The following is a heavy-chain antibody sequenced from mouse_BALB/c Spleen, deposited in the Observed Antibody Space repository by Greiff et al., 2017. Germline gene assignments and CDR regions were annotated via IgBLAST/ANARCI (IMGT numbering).Heavy chain of an antibody. J-gene: IGHJ2*01. D-gene: IGHD2-5*01. Sequence: EVMLVESGGGLVQPGGSLRLSCATSGFTFTDYYMSWVRQPPGKALEWLGFIRNKANGYTTEYSASVKGRFTISRDNSQSILYLQMNTLRAEDSATYYCARDKSNYYYWGQGTTLTVSS. CDR3: ARDKSNYYY. CDR2: IRNKANGYTT. CDR1: GFTFTDYY. V-gene: IGHV7-3*02.